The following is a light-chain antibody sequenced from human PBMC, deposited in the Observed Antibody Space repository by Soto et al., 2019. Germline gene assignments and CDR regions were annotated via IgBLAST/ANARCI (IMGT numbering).Light chain of an antibody. CDR3: QQYKDYET. Sequence: IQMTQSPSTLSSFVGDRVTLTCRASQSIRTWLAWYQHKPGKAPQLLIFDASSLASGVPSRLSGSGSGTQFTLTISSMQPDDFATYYCQQYKDYETFGQGTKVDIK. V-gene: IGKV1-5*01. J-gene: IGKJ1*01. CDR1: QSIRTW. CDR2: DAS.